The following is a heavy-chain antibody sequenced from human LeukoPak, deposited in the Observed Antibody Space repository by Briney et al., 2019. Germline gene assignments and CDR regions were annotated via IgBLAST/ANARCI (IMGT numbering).Heavy chain of an antibody. CDR1: GFTFSDYY. V-gene: IGHV3-11*04. D-gene: IGHD6-13*01. Sequence: GGSLRLSCTASGFTFSDYYMSWIRQAPGKGLEWVSYISSSGSTIYYADSVKGRFTISRDNAKNSLYLQMNSLRAEDTAVYYCARGGMSSSWYFYYYYYMDVWGKGTTVTVSS. CDR3: ARGGMSSSWYFYYYYYMDV. J-gene: IGHJ6*03. CDR2: ISSSGSTI.